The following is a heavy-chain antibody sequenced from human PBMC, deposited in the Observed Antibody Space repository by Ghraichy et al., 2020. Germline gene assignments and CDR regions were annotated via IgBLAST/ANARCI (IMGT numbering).Heavy chain of an antibody. CDR3: ARGGSGSYPRDDAFDN. Sequence: GGSLRLSCAASGFTFSSYTMTLVRQAPGKGLEWVSSISSSGTNAYYGDSVKGRFTISRDNAKQSLFLQMNTLRAEDTAVYYCARGGSGSYPRDDAFDNWGQGTMVTVSS. D-gene: IGHD3-10*01. CDR2: ISSSGTNA. J-gene: IGHJ3*02. CDR1: GFTFSSYT. V-gene: IGHV3-21*01.